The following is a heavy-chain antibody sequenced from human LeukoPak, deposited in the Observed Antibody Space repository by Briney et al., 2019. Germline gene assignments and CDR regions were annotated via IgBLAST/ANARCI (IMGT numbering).Heavy chain of an antibody. V-gene: IGHV3-30-3*01. CDR1: GFAFSSYA. CDR2: ISYDGRIK. CDR3: ARVARLDWYFDL. D-gene: IGHD6-6*01. J-gene: IGHJ2*01. Sequence: PGGSLRLSCAASGFAFSSYAIHWVRQAPGKGLEWVSFISYDGRIKYYADSVKGRLTISRDNSKNTVSLQMNSLRAEDTAIYYCARVARLDWYFDLWGRGTLVTVSS.